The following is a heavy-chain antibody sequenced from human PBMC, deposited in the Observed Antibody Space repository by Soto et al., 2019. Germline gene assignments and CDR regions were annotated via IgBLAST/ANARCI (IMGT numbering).Heavy chain of an antibody. V-gene: IGHV1-69*12. CDR3: AGPPELTRIYYYYGMDV. Sequence: QVQLVQSGAEVKKPGSSVKVSCKASGGTFSSYAISWVRQAPGHGLEWMGGFIPIFGTANYAQKFQGRVTITADESTSTAYMELSSLRSEDTAVYYCAGPPELTRIYYYYGMDVWGQGTTVTVSS. D-gene: IGHD1-7*01. CDR1: GGTFSSYA. J-gene: IGHJ6*02. CDR2: FIPIFGTA.